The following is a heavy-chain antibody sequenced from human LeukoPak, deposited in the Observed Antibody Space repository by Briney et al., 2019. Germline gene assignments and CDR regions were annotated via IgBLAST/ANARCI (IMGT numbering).Heavy chain of an antibody. J-gene: IGHJ3*02. CDR1: GFIFTNSS. V-gene: IGHV3-21*01. CDR3: ARNCGGDCYSEDAFDI. D-gene: IGHD2-21*02. Sequence: GGSLRLSCAASGFIFTNSSMNWVRQAPGKGPEWVSSISSSSSYIYYADSVKGRFTISRDNAKNSLYLQMNSLRAEDTAVYYCARNCGGDCYSEDAFDIWGQGTMVTVSS. CDR2: ISSSSSYI.